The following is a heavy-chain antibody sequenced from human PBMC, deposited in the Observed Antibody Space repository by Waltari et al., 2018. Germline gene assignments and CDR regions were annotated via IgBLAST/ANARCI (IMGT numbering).Heavy chain of an antibody. J-gene: IGHJ4*02. D-gene: IGHD6-13*01. CDR1: GGSISSYY. Sequence: QVQLQESGPGLVKPSETLSLTCTVSGGSISSYYWSWIRQPPGKGLEWIGYIDYSGSTNYNPSLKSRVTISVDTSKNQFSLKLSSVTAADTAVYYCARMTAAAGFDYWGQGTLVTVSS. V-gene: IGHV4-59*01. CDR2: IDYSGST. CDR3: ARMTAAAGFDY.